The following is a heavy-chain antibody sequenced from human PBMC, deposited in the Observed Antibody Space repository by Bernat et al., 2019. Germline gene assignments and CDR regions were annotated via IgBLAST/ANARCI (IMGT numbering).Heavy chain of an antibody. CDR1: GFTFSSYG. D-gene: IGHD5-18*01. CDR2: IWYDGSNK. J-gene: IGHJ4*02. Sequence: QVQLVESGGGVVQPGRSLRLSCAASGFTFSSYGMHWVRQAPGKGLEWVAVIWYDGSNKYYADSVKGRFTISRDNSKNTLYLQMNSLRAEDTAVYYCARIRGYSSGQIDYWGQGTLVTVSS. CDR3: ARIRGYSSGQIDY. V-gene: IGHV3-33*01.